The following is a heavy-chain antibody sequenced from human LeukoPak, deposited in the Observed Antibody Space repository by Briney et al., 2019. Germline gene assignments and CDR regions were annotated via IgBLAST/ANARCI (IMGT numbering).Heavy chain of an antibody. D-gene: IGHD3-22*01. CDR3: ARGGVNYYDSTPQILFDY. J-gene: IGHJ4*02. Sequence: ASVKVSCTASGYTFTSYGISWVRQAPGQGLEWMGRINPNSGGTNYAQKFQGRVTMTRDTSISTAYMEPSRLRSDDTAVYYCARGGVNYYDSTPQILFDYWGQGTLVTVSS. CDR1: GYTFTSYG. V-gene: IGHV1-2*06. CDR2: INPNSGGT.